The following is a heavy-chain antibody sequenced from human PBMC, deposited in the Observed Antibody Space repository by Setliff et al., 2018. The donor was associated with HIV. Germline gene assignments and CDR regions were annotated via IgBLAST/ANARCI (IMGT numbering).Heavy chain of an antibody. CDR2: IIPILGVA. V-gene: IGHV1-69*02. CDR1: RRNFNSHT. J-gene: IGHJ6*03. Sequence: SVKVSCKASRRNFNSHTINWVRQAPGQGLDWMGRIIPILGVANYAQRFQGKVTITADKSTSTAYMELTSLRFDDTAMYYCVRGVQSPPHYSYYYMDVWGEGTMVTVSS. D-gene: IGHD3-3*01. CDR3: VRGVQSPPHYSYYYMDV.